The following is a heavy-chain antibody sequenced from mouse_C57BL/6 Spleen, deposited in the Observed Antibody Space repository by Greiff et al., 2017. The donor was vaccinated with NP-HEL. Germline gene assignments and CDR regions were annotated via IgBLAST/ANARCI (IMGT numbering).Heavy chain of an antibody. CDR3: ARSRDYYGSYFDY. D-gene: IGHD1-1*01. CDR2: IYPGSGNT. Sequence: VQLQQSGAELVRPGASVKLSCKASGYTFTDYYINWVKQRPGQGLEWIARIYPGSGNTYYNEKFKGKATLTAEKSSSTAYMQLSSLTSEDSAVYFCARSRDYYGSYFDYWGQGTTLTVSS. J-gene: IGHJ2*01. V-gene: IGHV1-76*01. CDR1: GYTFTDYY.